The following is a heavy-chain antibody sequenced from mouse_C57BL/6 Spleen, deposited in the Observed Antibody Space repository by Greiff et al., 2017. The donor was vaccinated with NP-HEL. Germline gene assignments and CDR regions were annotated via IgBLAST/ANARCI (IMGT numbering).Heavy chain of an antibody. CDR2: INPNYVTT. J-gene: IGHJ3*01. D-gene: IGHD1-1*01. CDR1: GYSFPDYN. CDR3: AREGDNYYGSSTLFAY. V-gene: IGHV1-39*01. Sequence: QLQESGPELVKPGASVKISCKASGYSFPDYNMNWVKPSNGKSLEWIGVINPNYVTTSYNQKFKGKATLTVDHSSSTAYMQLNSLTSEDSAVYYCAREGDNYYGSSTLFAYWGQGTLVTVSA.